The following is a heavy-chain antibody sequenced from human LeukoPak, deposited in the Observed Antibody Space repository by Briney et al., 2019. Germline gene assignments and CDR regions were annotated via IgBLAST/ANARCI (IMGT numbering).Heavy chain of an antibody. V-gene: IGHV3-23*01. CDR2: ISGSGGST. J-gene: IGHJ4*02. Sequence: GGSLRLSCAASGFTFSSYAMSWVRQAPGKGLEWVSAISGSGGSTYYADSVKGRFTISRDNSKNTLYLQMNSLRAEDTAVYYCAKDLQKGPIAAAGPFDYWGQGTLVTVSS. D-gene: IGHD6-13*01. CDR1: GFTFSSYA. CDR3: AKDLQKGPIAAAGPFDY.